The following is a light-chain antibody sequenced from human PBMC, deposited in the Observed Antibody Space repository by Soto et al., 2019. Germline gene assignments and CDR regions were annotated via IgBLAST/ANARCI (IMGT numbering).Light chain of an antibody. CDR1: QRVLYTSKNQNY. CDR2: WAS. Sequence: DIVMTQSPDALALSLGERATINCKSSQRVLYTSKNQNYLAWYQQKPGQPPKLLIYWASTRESGVPDRFSGRGSGTDFTLSISSLQAEDVAVYYCQQGSRMWAFEHVTKVDIK. J-gene: IGKJ1*01. CDR3: QQGSRMWA. V-gene: IGKV4-1*01.